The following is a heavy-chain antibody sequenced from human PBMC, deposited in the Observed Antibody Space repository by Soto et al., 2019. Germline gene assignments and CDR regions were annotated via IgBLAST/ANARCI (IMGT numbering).Heavy chain of an antibody. CDR2: IKQDGSEK. CDR1: GFTFSSYW. J-gene: IGHJ1*01. D-gene: IGHD6-6*01. Sequence: GGSLRLSCAASGFTFSSYWMSWVRQAPGKGLEWVANIKQDGSEKYYVDSVKGRFTISRDNAKNSLYLQMNSLRAEDTAVYYCAIARSISRSSSVGFQHWGQGTLVTVSS. CDR3: AIARSISRSSSVGFQH. V-gene: IGHV3-7*05.